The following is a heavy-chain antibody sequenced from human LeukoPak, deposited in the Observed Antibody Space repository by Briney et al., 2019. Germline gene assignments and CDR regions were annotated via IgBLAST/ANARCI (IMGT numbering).Heavy chain of an antibody. J-gene: IGHJ6*03. V-gene: IGHV3-48*01. CDR2: ISSSSSTI. Sequence: PGGSLRLSCAASGFTFSSYSMNWVRQAPGKGLERVSYISSSSSTIYYADSVKGRFTISRDNAKNSLYLQMNSLRAEDTAVYYCARTNFWSGYYTDYYYYMDVWGKGTTVTVSS. CDR1: GFTFSSYS. CDR3: ARTNFWSGYYTDYYYYMDV. D-gene: IGHD3-3*01.